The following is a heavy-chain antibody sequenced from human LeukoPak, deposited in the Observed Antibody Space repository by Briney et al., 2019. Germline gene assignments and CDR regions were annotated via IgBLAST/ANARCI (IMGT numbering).Heavy chain of an antibody. V-gene: IGHV3-23*01. D-gene: IGHD1-26*01. Sequence: GGSLRLSCAASGFTFSSYAMNWVRQAPGKGLEWVSVICGSGGSTYYADSVKGRFTISRDNSKNTRYLQINSLRAEDTAVYYCAKNSGARLTSIDYWGQGTLVTVSS. CDR2: ICGSGGST. J-gene: IGHJ4*02. CDR3: AKNSGARLTSIDY. CDR1: GFTFSSYA.